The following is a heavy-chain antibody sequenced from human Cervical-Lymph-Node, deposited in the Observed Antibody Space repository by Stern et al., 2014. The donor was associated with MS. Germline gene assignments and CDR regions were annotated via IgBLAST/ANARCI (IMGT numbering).Heavy chain of an antibody. J-gene: IGHJ4*02. CDR1: GFVFRRYA. V-gene: IGHV3-30*04. D-gene: IGHD1-26*01. CDR3: AKGGSGSYLD. CDR2: ISYDGRDK. Sequence: MQLVESGGGVVQPGRSLRLSCAASGFVFRRYALHLVRQAPGKGLEWVALISYDGRDKYYTDSVKGRFTVSRDNSNNTVDLEMNSLCLEDTAVYYCAKGGSGSYLDWGQGSLVTVSS.